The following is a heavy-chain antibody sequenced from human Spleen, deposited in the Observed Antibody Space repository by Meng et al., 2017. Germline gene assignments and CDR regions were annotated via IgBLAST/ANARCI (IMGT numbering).Heavy chain of an antibody. J-gene: IGHJ4*02. Sequence: LQQLGAGLLKPSETLSLTCAFYGGSFSDYYWSWIRQPPGKGLGWIGEINHSGSTNYNPSLESRATISVDTSQNNLSLKLSSVTAADSAVYYCARGPTTMAHDFDYWGQGTLVTVSS. CDR2: INHSGST. D-gene: IGHD4-11*01. CDR3: ARGPTTMAHDFDY. CDR1: GGSFSDYY. V-gene: IGHV4-34*01.